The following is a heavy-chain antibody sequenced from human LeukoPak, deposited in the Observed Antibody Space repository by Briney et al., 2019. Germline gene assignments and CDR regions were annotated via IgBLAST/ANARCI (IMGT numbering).Heavy chain of an antibody. V-gene: IGHV5-51*01. D-gene: IGHD1-26*01. J-gene: IGHJ4*02. Sequence: GESLQISCKGSGYSFTNFWVGWVRQMPGRGLEWMGILYPGDSDTRYSPSFQGQVTMSVDKSISTAYLQWSSLRASDTAMYFCARRYTGSYSDYFDYWGQGTLVTVSS. CDR3: ARRYTGSYSDYFDY. CDR2: LYPGDSDT. CDR1: GYSFTNFW.